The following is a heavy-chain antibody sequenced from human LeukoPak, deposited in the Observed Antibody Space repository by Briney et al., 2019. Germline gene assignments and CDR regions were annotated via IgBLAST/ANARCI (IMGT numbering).Heavy chain of an antibody. V-gene: IGHV4-34*01. CDR1: GGSFSGYY. CDR2: INHSGST. Sequence: PSETLSLTRAAYGGSFSGYYWSWIRQPPGKGLEWIGEINHSGSTNYNPSLKSRVTISVDTSKNQFSLKLSSVTAADTAVYYCARVTGNCSSTSCWGAWFDPWGQGTLVTVSS. D-gene: IGHD2-2*01. CDR3: ARVTGNCSSTSCWGAWFDP. J-gene: IGHJ5*02.